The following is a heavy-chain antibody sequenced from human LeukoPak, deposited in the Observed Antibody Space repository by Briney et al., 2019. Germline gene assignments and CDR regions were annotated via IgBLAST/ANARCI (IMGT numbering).Heavy chain of an antibody. CDR3: ARDSWGMDV. Sequence: PGRSLRLSCAASGFTFSSYGMHWVRQAPGKGLEWVAVIWYDGSNKYYADSVKGRFTISRDNSKNTLYLQMNSLRAEDTAVYYCARDSWGMDVWGQGTTVTVSS. J-gene: IGHJ6*02. V-gene: IGHV3-33*01. CDR2: IWYDGSNK. CDR1: GFTFSSYG.